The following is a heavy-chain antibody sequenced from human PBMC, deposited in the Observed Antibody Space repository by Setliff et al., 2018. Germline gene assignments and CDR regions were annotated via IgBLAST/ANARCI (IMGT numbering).Heavy chain of an antibody. CDR3: ARGNYYGSGSYLDY. Sequence: PGGSLRLSCAASGFTFSSYAMTWVRQAPGKGLEWVSAISGSGDATYYADSVKGRFTISRDNSKNTLYLQMNSLRAEDTAVYYCARGNYYGSGSYLDYWGQGTLVTVSS. V-gene: IGHV3-23*01. D-gene: IGHD3-10*01. CDR1: GFTFSSYA. CDR2: ISGSGDAT. J-gene: IGHJ4*02.